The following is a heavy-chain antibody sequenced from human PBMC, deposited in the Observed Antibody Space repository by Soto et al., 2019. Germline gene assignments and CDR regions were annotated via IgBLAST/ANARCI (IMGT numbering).Heavy chain of an antibody. D-gene: IGHD2-2*01. CDR1: GGSISSGGYY. V-gene: IGHV4-31*03. J-gene: IGHJ5*02. CDR2: IYYSGST. CDR3: ARYQLLTNWFDP. Sequence: PSETLSLTCTVSGGSISSGGYYWSWIRQHPGKGLEWIGYIYYSGSTYYNPSLKSRVTISVDTSKNQFSLKLSSVTDADTAVYYCARYQLLTNWFDPWGQGTLVTVCS.